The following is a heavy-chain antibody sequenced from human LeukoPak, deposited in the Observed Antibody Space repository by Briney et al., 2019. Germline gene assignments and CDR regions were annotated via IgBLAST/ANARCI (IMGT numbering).Heavy chain of an antibody. CDR3: VRDVHNYNDNY. V-gene: IGHV1-2*02. CDR1: GYTFTCYN. J-gene: IGHJ4*02. D-gene: IGHD1-1*01. CDR2: MNPNSGGT. Sequence: ASVKVSCKASGYTFTCYNMQWLRQAPGQGLEWMGWMNPNSGGTLYSPKFQGRVTMTRDTSISTAFMELSRLRFDDTAIYYCVRDVHNYNDNYWGQGTLVTVSS.